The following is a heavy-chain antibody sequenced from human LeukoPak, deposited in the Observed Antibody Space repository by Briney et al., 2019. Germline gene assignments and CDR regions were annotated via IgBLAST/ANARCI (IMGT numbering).Heavy chain of an antibody. CDR2: VTGSGGTT. CDR1: GFTFSRNA. D-gene: IGHD3-3*01. J-gene: IGHJ4*02. Sequence: PGGSLRLSCAASGFTFSRNAMTWDRQAPGKGLEWVSSVTGSGGTTFYADSVKGRFTISRDNSKNTLFLQMNSLRAEDTAVYYCARDGFFTPFFYFDYWGQGTLVTVSS. V-gene: IGHV3-23*01. CDR3: ARDGFFTPFFYFDY.